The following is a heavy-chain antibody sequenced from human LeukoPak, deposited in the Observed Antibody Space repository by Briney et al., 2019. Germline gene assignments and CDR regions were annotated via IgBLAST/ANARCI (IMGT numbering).Heavy chain of an antibody. V-gene: IGHV4-61*09. CDR2: MYTTGST. Sequence: SETLSLTCTVSGDSISSGMYYWSWIRQPAWTGLEWIGHMYTTGSTNYNPSLKSRVTISADTSKNEFSLKLSSVTAADTAVYYCARDSDYYDTSGYCLDYWGQGTLVTVSS. J-gene: IGHJ4*02. D-gene: IGHD3-22*01. CDR1: GDSISSGMYY. CDR3: ARDSDYYDTSGYCLDY.